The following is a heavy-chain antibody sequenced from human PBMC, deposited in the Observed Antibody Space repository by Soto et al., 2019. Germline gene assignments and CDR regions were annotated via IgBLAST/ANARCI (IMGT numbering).Heavy chain of an antibody. CDR1: GGSISSFY. CDR2: IYYNGSA. J-gene: IGHJ5*02. V-gene: IGHV4-59*01. CDR3: ARGFYP. Sequence: PSETLSLTCIASGGSISSFYWSWIRQPPGKGLEWVGGIYYNGSATYNPSLKSRVTMSVDMSKNHLFLTLNSVIAADKAVYYCARGFYPWGQGTLVTVSA.